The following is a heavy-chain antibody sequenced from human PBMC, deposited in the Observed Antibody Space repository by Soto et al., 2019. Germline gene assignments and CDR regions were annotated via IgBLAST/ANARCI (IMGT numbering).Heavy chain of an antibody. CDR3: ARGPTHGAFDL. CDR1: GSPFYV. CDR2: IVPDGRNQ. Sequence: GGSLRLSCVASGSPFYVHWVRQAPGKGPEWVAHIVPDGRNQYWADSVKGRFTGSRDNAKNTVYLQMNSLRTEDTAVYYCARGPTHGAFDLWGQGTMVTVSS. V-gene: IGHV3-30-3*01. J-gene: IGHJ3*01.